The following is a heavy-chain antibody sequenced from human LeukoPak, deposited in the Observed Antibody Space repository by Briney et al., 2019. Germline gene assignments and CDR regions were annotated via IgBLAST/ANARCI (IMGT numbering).Heavy chain of an antibody. D-gene: IGHD6-13*01. CDR2: IKQDGSEK. CDR3: AREAYSSSWYYYYYYMDV. Sequence: GGSLRLSCAASGFTFSSYWMNWVRQAPGKGLEWVANIKQDGSEKYYVDSVKGRFTISRDNAKNSLYLQMNSLRAEDTAVYYCAREAYSSSWYYYYYYMDVWGKGTTVTISS. V-gene: IGHV3-7*01. CDR1: GFTFSSYW. J-gene: IGHJ6*03.